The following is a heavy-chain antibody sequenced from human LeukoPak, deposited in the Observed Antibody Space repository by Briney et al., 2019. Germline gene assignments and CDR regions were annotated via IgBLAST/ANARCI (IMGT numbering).Heavy chain of an antibody. CDR2: IYYSGST. V-gene: IGHV4-61*05. D-gene: IGHD4-23*01. CDR3: ARVGVDYSGNIIKYYFDS. Sequence: SETLSLTCTVSGGSISTSNYYWGWIRQPPGKGLEWIGYIYYSGSTNYNPSLKSRVIISVDTSKNQFSLKLSPVIAADTAVYYCARVGVDYSGNIIKYYFDSWGQGTLVTVSS. CDR1: GGSISTSNYY. J-gene: IGHJ4*02.